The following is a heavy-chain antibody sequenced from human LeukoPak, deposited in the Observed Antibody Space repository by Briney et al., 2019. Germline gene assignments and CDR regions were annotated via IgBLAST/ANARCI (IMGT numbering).Heavy chain of an antibody. Sequence: PSETLSLTCTVSGGSISSSSYYWGWIRQPPGKGLEWIGSIYYSGSTYYNPSLKSRVTISVDTSKNQFSLKLSSVTAADTAVYYCARDPNNYGSYFDYWGQGTLVTVSS. CDR2: IYYSGST. CDR3: ARDPNNYGSYFDY. D-gene: IGHD4-17*01. V-gene: IGHV4-39*07. J-gene: IGHJ4*02. CDR1: GGSISSSSYY.